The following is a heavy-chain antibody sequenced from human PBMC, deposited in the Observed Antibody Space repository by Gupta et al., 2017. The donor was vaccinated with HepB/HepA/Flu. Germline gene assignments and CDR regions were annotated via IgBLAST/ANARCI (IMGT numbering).Heavy chain of an antibody. J-gene: IGHJ3*01. V-gene: IGHV3-33*01. D-gene: IGHD2-21*02. CDR3: ARDGGDDDAFDV. CDR1: GGTFSKYG. Sequence: QGQLVASGGGVVQPGRCLILSCAASGGTFSKYGMDWVRQAPDKGLEWVAVIWHDGSNKYYGESVKGRFTISRDNAKNTLYLQLNSLRVEDTAVYYCARDGGDDDAFDVWGQGTMVTVSS. CDR2: IWHDGSNK.